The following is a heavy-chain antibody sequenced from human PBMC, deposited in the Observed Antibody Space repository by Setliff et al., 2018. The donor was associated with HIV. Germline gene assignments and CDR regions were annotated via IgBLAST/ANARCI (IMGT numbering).Heavy chain of an antibody. D-gene: IGHD2-2*01. CDR2: IYHTGSS. CDR1: GFSISSRYY. CDR3: ARGPDCSSTSCYVSYFYYMDV. J-gene: IGHJ6*03. V-gene: IGHV4-38-2*01. Sequence: SETLSLTCDVSGFSISSRYYWGWIRQSPGKGLEWIGNIYHTGSSYYNPSLNDRATISLDTSKNQLSLKVSSVTAADTAVYYCARGPDCSSTSCYVSYFYYMDVWGKGTAVTV.